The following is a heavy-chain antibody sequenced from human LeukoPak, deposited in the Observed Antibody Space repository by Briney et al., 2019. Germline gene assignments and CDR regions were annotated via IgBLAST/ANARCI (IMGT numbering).Heavy chain of an antibody. CDR3: ARSAGDCSGGSCHEFDY. CDR2: INHSGST. CDR1: GGSFSGYY. Sequence: PSETLSLTCTVYGGSFSGYYWNWIRQPPGKGLEWIGEINHSGSTNHNPSLKSRVTMSVDTSKNQFSLRLSSVTAADTAVYYCARSAGDCSGGSCHEFDYWGQGTLVTVSS. D-gene: IGHD2-15*01. V-gene: IGHV4-34*01. J-gene: IGHJ4*02.